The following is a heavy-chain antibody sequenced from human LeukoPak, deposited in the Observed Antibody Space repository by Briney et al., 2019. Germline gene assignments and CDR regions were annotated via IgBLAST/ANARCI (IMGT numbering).Heavy chain of an antibody. Sequence: SVKVSCKASGGTFSSYTISWVQQTPGQGLEWMGRIIPILGIANYAQKFQGRVTITADKSTSTAYMELSSLRSEDTAVYYCAANAVSRDGYNFDYWGQGTLVTVSS. CDR1: GGTFSSYT. J-gene: IGHJ4*02. D-gene: IGHD5-24*01. CDR2: IIPILGIA. CDR3: AANAVSRDGYNFDY. V-gene: IGHV1-69*02.